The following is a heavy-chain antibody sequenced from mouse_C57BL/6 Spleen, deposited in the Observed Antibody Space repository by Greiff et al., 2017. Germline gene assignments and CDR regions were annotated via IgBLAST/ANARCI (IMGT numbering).Heavy chain of an antibody. J-gene: IGHJ1*03. CDR1: GFSLTSYG. Sequence: VKLMESGPGLVAPSQSLSITCTVSGFSLTSYGVHWVRQPPGKGLEWLVVIWSDGSTTYNSALKSRLSISKDNSTSQVFIKMNSHQTDDTAMYYCARHYYGSSYPLYFGVWGTGATVTVAS. CDR2: IWSDGST. D-gene: IGHD1-1*01. V-gene: IGHV2-6-1*01. CDR3: ARHYYGSSYPLYFGV.